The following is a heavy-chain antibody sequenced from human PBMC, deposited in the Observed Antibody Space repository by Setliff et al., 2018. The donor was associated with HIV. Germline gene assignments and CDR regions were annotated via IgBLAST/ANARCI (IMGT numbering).Heavy chain of an antibody. J-gene: IGHJ6*02. V-gene: IGHV4-31*03. CDR1: GGSISSGGYY. Sequence: TLSLTCTVSGGSISSGGYYWSCIRQHPGKGLEWIGYIYYSGSTYYTPSLKSRVTISVDPSKNQDSLKLSYVTAADTAVYYCARNKYNWKYYYYYGMDVWGQGTTVTGSS. D-gene: IGHD1-20*01. CDR2: IYYSGST. CDR3: ARNKYNWKYYYYYGMDV.